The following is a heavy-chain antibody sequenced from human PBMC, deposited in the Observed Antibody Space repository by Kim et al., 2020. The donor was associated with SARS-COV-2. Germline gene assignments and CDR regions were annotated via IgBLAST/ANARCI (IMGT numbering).Heavy chain of an antibody. V-gene: IGHV3-23*01. J-gene: IGHJ6*02. Sequence: GGSLRLSCAASGFTFSSYAMSWVRQAPGKGLEWVSAISGSGGSTYYADSVKGRFTISRDNSKNTLYLQMNSLRAEDTAVYYCASWSPSRRYYDILTGYYMVDVWGQGTTVTVSS. CDR2: ISGSGGST. D-gene: IGHD3-9*01. CDR3: ASWSPSRRYYDILTGYYMVDV. CDR1: GFTFSSYA.